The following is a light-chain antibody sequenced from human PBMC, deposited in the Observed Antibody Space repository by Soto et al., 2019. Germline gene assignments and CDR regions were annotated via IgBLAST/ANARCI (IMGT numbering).Light chain of an antibody. Sequence: EIVLTQSPCTLSLSPGERATLSCRASQSVSSSYLAWYQKKPGQAPRLLIYGASSRATGIPDRFSGSGSGTDFTLTISRLEPEDFAVYYCQQYGSSPRTFGQGTKVEIK. V-gene: IGKV3-20*01. CDR3: QQYGSSPRT. J-gene: IGKJ1*01. CDR1: QSVSSSY. CDR2: GAS.